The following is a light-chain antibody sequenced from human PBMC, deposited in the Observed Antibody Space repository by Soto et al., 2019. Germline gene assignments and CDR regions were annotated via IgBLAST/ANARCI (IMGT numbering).Light chain of an antibody. CDR2: AAS. V-gene: IGKV1-6*01. CDR1: QGIRND. CDR3: LQDYNHPWT. Sequence: AIQMTQSPSSLSASVGDRVTITCRASQGIRNDLGWYQQEPGKAPKLLIYAASSLESGVPSRFSGSGSGTDFTLTISSLQPEDFATYYCLQDYNHPWTFGQGTKVDI. J-gene: IGKJ1*01.